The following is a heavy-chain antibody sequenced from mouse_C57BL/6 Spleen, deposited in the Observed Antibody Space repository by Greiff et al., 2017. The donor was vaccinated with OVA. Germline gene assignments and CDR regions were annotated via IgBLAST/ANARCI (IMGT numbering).Heavy chain of an antibody. CDR2: IDPSDSET. CDR1: GYTFTSYW. V-gene: IGHV1-52*01. J-gene: IGHJ4*01. CDR3: AGTTVGGGAMDY. D-gene: IGHD1-1*01. Sequence: QVQLQQPGAELVRPGSSVKLSCKASGYTFTSYWMHWVKQRPIQGLEWIGNIDPSDSETHYNQKFKDKATLTVDKSSSTAYMQLSSLTSEDSAVYYWAGTTVGGGAMDYWGQGTSVTVSS.